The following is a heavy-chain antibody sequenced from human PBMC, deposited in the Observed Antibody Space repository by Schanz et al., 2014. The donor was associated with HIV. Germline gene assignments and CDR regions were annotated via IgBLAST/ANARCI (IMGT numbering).Heavy chain of an antibody. CDR3: AKMARSVAANTNFDY. D-gene: IGHD6-19*01. Sequence: EVQLLESGGGSVQPGGSLRLSCAASGFTFSNFAMSWVRQAPGKGLEWVSSISGSGVSTFYAGFVKGRFAISRDKSKNTLYLQMNSLRVEDTAVYYCAKMARSVAANTNFDYWGQGTLVTVSS. CDR2: ISGSGVST. V-gene: IGHV3-23*01. CDR1: GFTFSNFA. J-gene: IGHJ4*02.